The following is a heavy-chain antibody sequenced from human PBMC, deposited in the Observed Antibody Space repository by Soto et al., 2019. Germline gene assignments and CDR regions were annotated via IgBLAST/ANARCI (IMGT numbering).Heavy chain of an antibody. CDR3: ARGGYGEPFDY. Sequence: SETLSLTCAVSGASISSVGYSWGWIRQPPGKGLEWIGYIYHSGSTYYNPSLKSRVTISVDRSKNQFSLKLSSVTAEDTAVYYCARGGYGEPFDYWGQGTLVTVSS. V-gene: IGHV4-30-2*01. D-gene: IGHD4-17*01. CDR2: IYHSGST. J-gene: IGHJ4*02. CDR1: GASISSVGYS.